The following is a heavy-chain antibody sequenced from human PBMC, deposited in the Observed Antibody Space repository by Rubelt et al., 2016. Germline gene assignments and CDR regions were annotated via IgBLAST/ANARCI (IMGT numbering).Heavy chain of an antibody. CDR2: LNHDAAEA. V-gene: IGHV3-74*01. J-gene: IGHJ4*02. Sequence: EVQLVEYGGGLVQPGRSLRLSCVASGFTFSRYVMHWVRQGPGQGPVWVSRLNHDAAEANYADSVKGRCTISNDIARSTLYLQMNSLRVEDTGIYYCARDSNFKIDYWGQGVQVTVSP. CDR3: ARDSNFKIDY. CDR1: GFTFSRYV.